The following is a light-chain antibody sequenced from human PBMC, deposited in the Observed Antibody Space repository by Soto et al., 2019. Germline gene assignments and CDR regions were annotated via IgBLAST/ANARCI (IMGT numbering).Light chain of an antibody. CDR3: AAWDDSLRALV. V-gene: IGLV1-47*01. CDR1: SSNIGSNY. J-gene: IGLJ2*01. Sequence: QSVLTQPPSTSGTPGQRVTITWSVSSSNIGSNYVYWYQQLPGTAPKLLIYRNNQRPSGVPDRFSGSKSGTSASLAISGLRSEDEADYFCAAWDDSLRALVFGGGTKLTVL. CDR2: RNN.